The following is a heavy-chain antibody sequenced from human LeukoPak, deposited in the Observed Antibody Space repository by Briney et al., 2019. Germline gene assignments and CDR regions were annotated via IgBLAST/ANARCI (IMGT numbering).Heavy chain of an antibody. V-gene: IGHV3-30*04. CDR1: GFTFSSYA. CDR2: ISYDGSNK. Sequence: PGGSLRLSCAASGFTFSSYAMHWVRQAPGKGLEWVAVISYDGSNKYYADSVRGRFTISRDNSKNTLYLQMNSLRAEDTAVYYCAKREIGVYYYYMDVWGKGTTVTVSS. D-gene: IGHD3-10*01. J-gene: IGHJ6*03. CDR3: AKREIGVYYYYMDV.